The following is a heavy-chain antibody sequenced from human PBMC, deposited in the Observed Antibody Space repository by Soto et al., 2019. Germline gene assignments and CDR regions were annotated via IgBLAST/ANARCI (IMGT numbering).Heavy chain of an antibody. V-gene: IGHV3-74*01. CDR2: INSDGSST. CDR3: ARGPSEQLVPYYYYGMDV. J-gene: IGHJ6*02. D-gene: IGHD6-6*01. CDR1: GFTFSSYW. Sequence: PGGSLRLSCAASGFTFSSYWMHWVRQAPGKGLVWVSRINSDGSSTSYADSVKGRFTISRDNAKNTLYLQMNSLRAEDTAVYYCARGPSEQLVPYYYYGMDVWGQGTTVTVSS.